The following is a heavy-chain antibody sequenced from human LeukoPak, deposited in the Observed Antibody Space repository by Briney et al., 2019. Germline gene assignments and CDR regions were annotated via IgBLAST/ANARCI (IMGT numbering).Heavy chain of an antibody. D-gene: IGHD3-22*01. CDR1: RYTFTIYD. J-gene: IGHJ4*02. CDR2: MNPNTGRT. V-gene: IGHV1-8*01. CDR3: ARLSQTPDYYSNGGYYYLGY. Sequence: VASVTVSFKASRYTFTIYDINWVRGAAGQGLEWMGWMNPNTGRTGFAQKFQGRLTMTRDTSISTAYMELSSLRSEDTAVYYCARLSQTPDYYSNGGYYYLGYWGQGTPVTVSS.